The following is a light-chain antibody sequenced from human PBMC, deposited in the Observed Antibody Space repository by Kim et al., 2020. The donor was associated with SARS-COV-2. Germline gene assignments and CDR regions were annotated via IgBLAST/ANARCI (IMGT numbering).Light chain of an antibody. J-gene: IGLJ3*02. Sequence: QTATLSCAGNGNDVGYEGAAWLQQHQGHPPKLLSYRNNNRPSGISDRFSASRSGNTASLTITGLQPEDETDYYCSAWDSSLSAWVFGGGTQLTVL. V-gene: IGLV10-54*04. CDR3: SAWDSSLSAWV. CDR1: GNDVGYEG. CDR2: RNN.